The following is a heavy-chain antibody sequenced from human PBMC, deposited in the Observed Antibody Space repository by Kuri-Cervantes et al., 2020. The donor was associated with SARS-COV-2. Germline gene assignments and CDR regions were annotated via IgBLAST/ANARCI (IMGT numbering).Heavy chain of an antibody. Sequence: GESLKISCAASGFTFSSHGMHWVRQAPGKVREWVAVIWYDGSNKYYADSVKGQFTISRDNSKNTLYLHKNSLRAEDTAVYYCSREAYSSSWSAVDFDYWGQGTLVTVSS. CDR2: IWYDGSNK. CDR1: GFTFSSHG. CDR3: SREAYSSSWSAVDFDY. J-gene: IGHJ4*01. D-gene: IGHD6-13*01. V-gene: IGHV3-33*08.